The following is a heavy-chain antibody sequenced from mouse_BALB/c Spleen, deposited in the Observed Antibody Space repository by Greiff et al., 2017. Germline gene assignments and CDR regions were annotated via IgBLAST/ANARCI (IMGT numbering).Heavy chain of an antibody. CDR3: ARGGDSTAPYAMDY. V-gene: IGHV1-9*01. D-gene: IGHD1-2*01. CDR2: ILPGSGST. CDR1: GYTFSSYW. Sequence: LVESGAELMKPGASVKISCKATGYTFSSYWIEWVKQRPGHGLEWIGEILPGSGSTNYNEKFKGKATFTADTSSNTAYMQLSSLTSEDSAVYYCARGGDSTAPYAMDYWGQGTSVTVSS. J-gene: IGHJ4*01.